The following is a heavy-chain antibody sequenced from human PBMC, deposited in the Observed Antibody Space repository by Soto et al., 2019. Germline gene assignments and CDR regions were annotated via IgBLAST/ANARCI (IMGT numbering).Heavy chain of an antibody. J-gene: IGHJ6*02. V-gene: IGHV3-48*03. CDR2: ISSSGSTI. Sequence: GGSLRLSCAASGFTFNSYEMNWVRQAPGKGLEWVSYISSSGSTISYADSVKGRFTISRDNAKNSLSLQMNSLSAEDTAVYYCASQEGYYYGMAVWGQGTTVTVSS. CDR1: GFTFNSYE. CDR3: ASQEGYYYGMAV.